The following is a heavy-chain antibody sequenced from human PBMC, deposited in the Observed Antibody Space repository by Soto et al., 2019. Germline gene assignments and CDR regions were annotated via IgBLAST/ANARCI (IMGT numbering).Heavy chain of an antibody. Sequence: QVQLVQSGAEVKKPGSSVKVSCKASGGTFSSYAISWVRQAPGQGLEWMGGIIPIFGTANYAQKFQGRVTITADESTSTDYMELSSLRSEDTAVYYCAREHCSSTSCQGWFDPWGQGTLVTVSS. CDR2: IIPIFGTA. D-gene: IGHD2-2*01. J-gene: IGHJ5*02. CDR3: AREHCSSTSCQGWFDP. V-gene: IGHV1-69*01. CDR1: GGTFSSYA.